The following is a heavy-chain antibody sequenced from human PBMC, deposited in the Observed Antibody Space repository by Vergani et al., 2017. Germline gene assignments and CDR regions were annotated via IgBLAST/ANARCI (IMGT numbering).Heavy chain of an antibody. V-gene: IGHV4-59*11. CDR3: ARDRGFNWFDP. D-gene: IGHD2-15*01. J-gene: IGHJ5*02. CDR1: GGSISSHY. Sequence: QVQLPESGPGLVKPSETLSLTCTVSGGSISSHYWSWIRQPPGKGLEWIGYIYYSGSTNYNPSLKSRVTISVDTSKNQFSLKLSSVTAADTAVYYCARDRGFNWFDPWGQGTLVTVSS. CDR2: IYYSGST.